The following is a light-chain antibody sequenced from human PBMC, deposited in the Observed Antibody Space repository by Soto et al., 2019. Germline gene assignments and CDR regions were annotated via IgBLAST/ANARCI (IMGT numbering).Light chain of an antibody. CDR1: SSDVGSYNL. CDR2: EGS. Sequence: QSALTQPASVSGSPGQSITISCTGTSSDVGSYNLVSWYQQHPGKAPKLMIYEGSKRPSGVSNRFSGSKSGNTASLTISGVQGGGGGCYFCFPFAGKSTLVFGGGTKLTVL. V-gene: IGLV2-23*01. J-gene: IGLJ3*02. CDR3: FPFAGKSTLV.